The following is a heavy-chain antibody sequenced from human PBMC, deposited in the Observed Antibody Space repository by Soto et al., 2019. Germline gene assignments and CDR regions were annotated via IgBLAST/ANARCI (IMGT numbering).Heavy chain of an antibody. D-gene: IGHD2-15*01. CDR2: ISYDGSNK. J-gene: IGHJ6*03. CDR1: GFTFSNYG. Sequence: QVQLVESRGGVVQPGRSLRLSCAASGFTFSNYGMHWVSQAPGKGLEWVAGISYDGSNKYYADSVKGRFTISRDNSKDTLYLQRNSLGAEDTALYYCAKKKGYCNGGSCYYMDVWGKGTTVTVSS. CDR3: AKKKGYCNGGSCYYMDV. V-gene: IGHV3-30*18.